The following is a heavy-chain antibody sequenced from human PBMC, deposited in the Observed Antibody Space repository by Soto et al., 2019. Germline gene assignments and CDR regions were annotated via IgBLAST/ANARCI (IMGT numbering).Heavy chain of an antibody. J-gene: IGHJ6*02. D-gene: IGHD6-13*01. V-gene: IGHV1-69*06. CDR1: GGTFSSYA. Sequence: QVQLVQSGAEVKKPGSSVKVSCKASGGTFSSYAISWVRQAPGQGLEWMGGIIPIFGTANYAQKFQGRVTITADKSTSTAYMELSSLRSEDTAVYYCARDSSSRKSHYYYYGMDVWGQGTTVTVSS. CDR3: ARDSSSRKSHYYYYGMDV. CDR2: IIPIFGTA.